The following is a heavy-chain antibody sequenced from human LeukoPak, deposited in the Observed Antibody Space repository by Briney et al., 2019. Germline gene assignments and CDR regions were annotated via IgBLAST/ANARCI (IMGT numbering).Heavy chain of an antibody. Sequence: GGSLRLSCAASGFTFSNYGMNWVRQAPGKGLEWVSGISGSGDRTYYADSVKGRLTISRDNSKNTLYLQMNNLRAEDTAVYYCAKRVPDYWGQGTLVTVSS. CDR2: ISGSGDRT. CDR3: AKRVPDY. J-gene: IGHJ4*02. V-gene: IGHV3-23*01. CDR1: GFTFSNYG.